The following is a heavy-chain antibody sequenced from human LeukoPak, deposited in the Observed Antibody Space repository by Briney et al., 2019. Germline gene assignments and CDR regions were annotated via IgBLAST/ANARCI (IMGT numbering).Heavy chain of an antibody. D-gene: IGHD2-2*01. V-gene: IGHV4-59*01. Sequence: KPSETLSLTCTVSGGSISSYYWSWIRQPPGKGLEWIGYIYYSGSTNYNPSLKSRVTISVDTSKNHFSLKLSSVTAADTAVYYCARDLVVPAAMPYYYYYCMDVWGKGTTVTVSS. CDR3: ARDLVVPAAMPYYYYYCMDV. CDR2: IYYSGST. J-gene: IGHJ6*03. CDR1: GGSISSYY.